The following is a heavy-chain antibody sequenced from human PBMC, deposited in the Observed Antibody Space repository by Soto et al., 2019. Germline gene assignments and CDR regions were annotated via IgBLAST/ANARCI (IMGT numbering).Heavy chain of an antibody. CDR2: ISGSGGST. V-gene: IGHV3-23*01. CDR1: GFTFSSYA. Sequence: EVQLLESGGGLVQPGGSLRLSCAASGFTFSSYAMSWVRQAPGKGLEWVSAISGSGGSTYYADSVKGRFTISRDNSKNTLYLQMNSLRAEDTAVYYCAIRPNRGKYYFDYWGQGTLVTVSS. J-gene: IGHJ4*02. CDR3: AIRPNRGKYYFDY.